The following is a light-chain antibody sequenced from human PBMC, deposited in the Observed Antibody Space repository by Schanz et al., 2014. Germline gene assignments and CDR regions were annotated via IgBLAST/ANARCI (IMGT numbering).Light chain of an antibody. CDR3: QQYNSYPYT. J-gene: IGKJ2*01. CDR1: QSVSSSY. Sequence: EIVLTQSPGTLSLSPGERATLSCRASQSVSSSYLAWYQQKPGQAPRLLIYGASSRATGIPDRFSGSGSGTDFTLTISSLQPDDFATYYCQQYNSYPYTFGQGTKLEIK. CDR2: GAS. V-gene: IGKV3-20*01.